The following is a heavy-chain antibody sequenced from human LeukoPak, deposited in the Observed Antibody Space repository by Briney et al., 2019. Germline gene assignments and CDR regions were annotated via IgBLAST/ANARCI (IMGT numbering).Heavy chain of an antibody. J-gene: IGHJ3*02. CDR2: FSGSGTST. Sequence: AGGSLRLSCAASGFTFSNYAMTWVRQAPGKGLEWVSAFSGSGTSTHYADSVKGRFNISRDNSKNTLYLQVNSLRAEDTAVYYCAKVARDVYDLDAFDSWGEGTMVTVRS. CDR1: GFTFSNYA. V-gene: IGHV3-23*01. CDR3: AKVARDVYDLDAFDS. D-gene: IGHD5-24*01.